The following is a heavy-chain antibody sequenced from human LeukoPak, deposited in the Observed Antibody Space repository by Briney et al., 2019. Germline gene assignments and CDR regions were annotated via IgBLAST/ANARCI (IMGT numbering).Heavy chain of an antibody. CDR2: IYTSGST. CDR3: ARADQFWSGYSHYYMDV. V-gene: IGHV4-4*07. D-gene: IGHD3-3*01. Sequence: PSETLSLTCIVSGGSISSYYWSWIRQPAGKGLEWIGRIYTSGSTNYNPSPKSRVTMSVDTSKNQFSLKLSSVTAADTAVYYCARADQFWSGYSHYYMDVWGKGTTITVSS. CDR1: GGSISSYY. J-gene: IGHJ6*03.